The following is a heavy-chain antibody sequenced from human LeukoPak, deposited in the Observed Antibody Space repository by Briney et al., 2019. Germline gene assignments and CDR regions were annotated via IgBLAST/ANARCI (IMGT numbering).Heavy chain of an antibody. J-gene: IGHJ3*02. D-gene: IGHD2-15*01. CDR1: GGSISSYH. Sequence: SETLSLTCTVSGGSISSYHWGWVRQPPGKGLEWTGTISYSGNTDYNPSLRSRVTISVDTSNNQFSLRLGSVTAADTAVYHCARHCCSGPAKRVFDIWGQGTMVTVSS. CDR3: ARHCCSGPAKRVFDI. V-gene: IGHV4-39*01. CDR2: ISYSGNT.